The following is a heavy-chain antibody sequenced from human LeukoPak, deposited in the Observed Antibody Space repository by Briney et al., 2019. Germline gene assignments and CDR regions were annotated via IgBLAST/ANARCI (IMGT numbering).Heavy chain of an antibody. V-gene: IGHV1-69*13. Sequence: GASVKVSCKASGGTFSSYAISWVRQAPGQGLEWMGGIIPIFGTANDAQKFQGRVTITADESTSTAYMELSSLRSEDTAVYYCARIFGTEGYCSGGSCYSADYWGQGTLVTVSS. CDR1: GGTFSSYA. J-gene: IGHJ4*02. D-gene: IGHD2-15*01. CDR2: IIPIFGTA. CDR3: ARIFGTEGYCSGGSCYSADY.